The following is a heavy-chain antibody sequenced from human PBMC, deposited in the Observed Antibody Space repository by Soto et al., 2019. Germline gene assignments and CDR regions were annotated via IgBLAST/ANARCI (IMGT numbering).Heavy chain of an antibody. Sequence: SETLSLTCTVSGVSISSYYWSWIRQPPGKGLEWIGYIYYSGSTNYNPSLKSRVTISVDTSKNQFSLKLSSVTAADTAVYYCARDQYYYGSGANGYYYYGMDVWGQGTTVTVSS. CDR3: ARDQYYYGSGANGYYYYGMDV. V-gene: IGHV4-59*01. CDR2: IYYSGST. J-gene: IGHJ6*02. D-gene: IGHD3-10*01. CDR1: GVSISSYY.